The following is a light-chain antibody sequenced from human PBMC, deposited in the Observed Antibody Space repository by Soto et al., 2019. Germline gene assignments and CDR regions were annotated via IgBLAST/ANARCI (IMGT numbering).Light chain of an antibody. V-gene: IGLV2-14*01. J-gene: IGLJ1*01. Sequence: QSALTPPASVSGSPGQSITISCTGTSSDVCDYNYVFWYQQQPGKAPTLMIYEVSHRPSGVSNPFSGSKXGNTASLTISGLQVEEEAEYYCTSYTSSVTQVFGGGTKVTVL. CDR3: TSYTSSVTQV. CDR2: EVS. CDR1: SSDVCDYNY.